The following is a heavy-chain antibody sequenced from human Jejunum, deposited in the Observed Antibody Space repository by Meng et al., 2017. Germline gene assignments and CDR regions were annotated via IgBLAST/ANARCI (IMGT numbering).Heavy chain of an antibody. CDR2: IRKKGNGYTT. J-gene: IGHJ3*02. V-gene: IGHV3-72*01. CDR1: GFTLSDYY. D-gene: IGHD3-10*01. Sequence: GESLKISCVASGFTLSDYYMDWVRQAPGKGLEWVGRIRKKGNGYTTEYAAPVRGRFTISRDNSKSSLHMQLSSLKTEDTAVYYCARPWGSGSYCGSVDIWGQGTMVTVSS. CDR3: ARPWGSGSYCGSVDI.